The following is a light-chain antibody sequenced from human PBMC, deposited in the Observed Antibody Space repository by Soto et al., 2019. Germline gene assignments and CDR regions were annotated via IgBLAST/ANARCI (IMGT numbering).Light chain of an antibody. V-gene: IGKV1-17*01. J-gene: IGKJ2*01. CDR1: QNIGDS. CDR2: GAF. Sequence: DIQMTQSPSSLSASVGDRVTITCRASQNIGDSLNWYQQKPGKAPKLLIYGAFNLQSGVPSRFSGSRSGTEFTLTISSLQPEDFATYYCQQLNSYPRTFGQGTKVDIK. CDR3: QQLNSYPRT.